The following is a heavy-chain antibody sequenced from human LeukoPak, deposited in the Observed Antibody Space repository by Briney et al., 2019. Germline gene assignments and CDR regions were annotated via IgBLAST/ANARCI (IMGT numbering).Heavy chain of an antibody. Sequence: GGSLRLSCAASGFTFSSYWMHWVRQAPGKGLEWVPAISGSGGSTYYADSVKGRFTISRDNSKNTLYLQMNSLRAEDTAVYYCAKVEKYYYDSSGYYDYWGQGTLVTVSS. V-gene: IGHV3-23*01. D-gene: IGHD3-22*01. CDR1: GFTFSSYW. CDR3: AKVEKYYYDSSGYYDY. CDR2: ISGSGGST. J-gene: IGHJ4*02.